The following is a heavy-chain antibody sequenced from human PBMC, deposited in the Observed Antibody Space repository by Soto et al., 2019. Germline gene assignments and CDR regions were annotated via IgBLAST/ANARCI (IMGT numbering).Heavy chain of an antibody. CDR3: ARGRQMATIYFDY. CDR2: IIPIFGTA. Sequence: QVQLVQSGAEVKKPGSSVKVSCKASGGTFSSYAISWVRQAPGQGLEWMGGIIPIFGTANYAQKFQGRVKITEDESTSKAYMELSSLRSEDTAVYYCARGRQMATIYFDYWGQGTLFTVSS. D-gene: IGHD5-12*01. J-gene: IGHJ4*02. V-gene: IGHV1-69*01. CDR1: GGTFSSYA.